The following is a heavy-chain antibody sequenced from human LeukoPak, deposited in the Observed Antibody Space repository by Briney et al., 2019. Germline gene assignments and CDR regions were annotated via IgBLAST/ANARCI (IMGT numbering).Heavy chain of an antibody. CDR3: ARGDYYDSSEYQSGHFSDAFDI. Sequence: GGSLRLSCAASGFTFSSYWMSWVRQAPGKGLEWVANIKQDGSEKYYVDSVKGRFTISRDNAKNSLYLQMNSLRAEDTAVYYCARGDYYDSSEYQSGHFSDAFDIWGQGTMVTVSS. CDR2: IKQDGSEK. J-gene: IGHJ3*02. V-gene: IGHV3-7*01. CDR1: GFTFSSYW. D-gene: IGHD3-22*01.